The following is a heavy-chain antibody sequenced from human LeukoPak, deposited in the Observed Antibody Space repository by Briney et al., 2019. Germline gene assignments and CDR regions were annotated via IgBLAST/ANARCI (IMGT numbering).Heavy chain of an antibody. CDR1: EFTFSSYS. V-gene: IGHV3-21*01. CDR2: ISSRSSYI. J-gene: IGHJ4*02. CDR3: ARVLAAAGTLHFDH. Sequence: GGSLRLSCAASEFTFSSYSMNWVRQAPGKGLEWVSSISSRSSYIYYADSVKGRFTISRDDAKNSLNLQMNSLRAEDTAVYYCARVLAAAGTLHFDHWGQGVLVSVSS. D-gene: IGHD6-13*01.